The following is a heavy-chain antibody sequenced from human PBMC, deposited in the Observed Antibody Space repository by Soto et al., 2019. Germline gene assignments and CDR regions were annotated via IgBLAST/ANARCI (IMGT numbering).Heavy chain of an antibody. D-gene: IGHD2-2*02. CDR1: GDSISSYY. CDR2: IYYSGST. Sequence: SETLSLTCTVSGDSISSYYWSWNRQPPGKALEWIGYIYYSGSTNYNPPLKSRVTISVDTSKNQFSLKLSSVTAADTAVYYCARAPLYYYMDVWGKGTTVTVSS. V-gene: IGHV4-59*01. CDR3: ARAPLYYYMDV. J-gene: IGHJ6*03.